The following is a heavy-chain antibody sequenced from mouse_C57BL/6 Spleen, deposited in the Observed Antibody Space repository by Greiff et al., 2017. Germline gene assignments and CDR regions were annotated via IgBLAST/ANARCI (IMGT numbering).Heavy chain of an antibody. CDR2: ILPGSGST. D-gene: IGHD1-1*01. Sequence: VQLQQSGAELMKPGASVKLSCKATGYTFTGYWIEWVKQRPGHGLEWIGEILPGSGSTNYNEKFKGKATFTADTSSNTAYMQLRSLTTEDSAIYNGARGGHYYGSSPWFAYWGQGTLLTVSA. CDR3: ARGGHYYGSSPWFAY. CDR1: GYTFTGYW. V-gene: IGHV1-9*01. J-gene: IGHJ3*01.